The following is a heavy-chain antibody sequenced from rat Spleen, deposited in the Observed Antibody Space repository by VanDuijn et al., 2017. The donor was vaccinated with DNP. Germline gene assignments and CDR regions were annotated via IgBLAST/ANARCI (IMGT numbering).Heavy chain of an antibody. CDR2: IGPSGVNT. CDR3: ATHNNYYFDY. J-gene: IGHJ2*01. V-gene: IGHV5-19*01. CDR1: GFTFNNYG. Sequence: EVQLVESGGGLVQPGRSLKLSCAASGFTFNNYGAHWIRQAATKGLEWVASIGPSGVNTDYRDSVKGRFTISRDNAKSTLYLQMDSLRSEDTATYYCATHNNYYFDYWGQGVMVTVSS. D-gene: IGHD1-10*01.